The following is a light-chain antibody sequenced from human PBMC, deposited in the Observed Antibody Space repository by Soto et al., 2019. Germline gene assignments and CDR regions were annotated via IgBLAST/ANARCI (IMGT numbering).Light chain of an antibody. CDR1: QTVGSNY. CDR2: DAS. CDR3: HQYASSPLT. Sequence: EIVLTQSPGTLSLSPGERATLSCRASQTVGSNYLAWYQQKPDQAPRLLIYDASSRATGIPDRFSGSGSGTDFTLTFSRLEPEDFAVYYCHQYASSPLTFGQGTKVEIK. J-gene: IGKJ1*01. V-gene: IGKV3-20*01.